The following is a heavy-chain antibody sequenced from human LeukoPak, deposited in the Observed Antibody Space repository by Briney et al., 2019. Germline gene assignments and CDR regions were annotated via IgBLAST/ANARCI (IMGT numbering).Heavy chain of an antibody. J-gene: IGHJ4*02. CDR1: GFTFSSYS. D-gene: IGHD1-26*01. CDR3: ARVGGSHWVDY. V-gene: IGHV3-21*01. Sequence: GGSLRLSCAASGFTFSSYSMNWVRQAPGKGLEWVSSISSSSSYIYYAGSVKGRFTISRDNAKNSLYLQMNSLRAEDTAVYYCARVGGSHWVDYWGQGTLVTVSS. CDR2: ISSSSSYI.